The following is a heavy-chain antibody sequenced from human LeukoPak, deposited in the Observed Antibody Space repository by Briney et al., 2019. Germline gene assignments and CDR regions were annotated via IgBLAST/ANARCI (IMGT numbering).Heavy chain of an antibody. D-gene: IGHD1-26*01. CDR2: INHSGST. CDR1: GESFSRYY. J-gene: IGHJ4*02. Sequence: PSETLSLTCAVYGESFSRYYWSWIRQPPGKGLEWIGEINHSGSTNYNPSLKSRVTISVETSKNQFSLKLSSVTAADTAVYYCARDGRFPPEVLPRYFDYWGQGTLVTVSS. CDR3: ARDGRFPPEVLPRYFDY. V-gene: IGHV4-34*01.